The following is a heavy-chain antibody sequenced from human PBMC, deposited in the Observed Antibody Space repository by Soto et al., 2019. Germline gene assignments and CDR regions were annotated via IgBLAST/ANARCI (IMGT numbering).Heavy chain of an antibody. V-gene: IGHV4-31*03. CDR2: ISYNGRT. CDR3: ARSAVGVIKIDY. J-gene: IGHJ4*01. CDR1: AGSISRGGYL. D-gene: IGHD3-22*01. Sequence: SETPSLTSNFSAGSISRGGYLWSWIRQHPGKGLEWIGFISYNGRTSYNPSLKSRVTLSADTSKNQISLELNSVTAADTAVYYCARSAVGVIKIDYWGHGTPV.